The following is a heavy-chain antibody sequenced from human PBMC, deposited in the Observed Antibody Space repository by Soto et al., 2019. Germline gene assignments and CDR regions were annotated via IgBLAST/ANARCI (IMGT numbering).Heavy chain of an antibody. CDR1: GFTFSSYV. V-gene: IGHV3-30-3*01. J-gene: IGHJ4*02. CDR3: ARHSVGGLLLYYFDY. D-gene: IGHD1-26*01. CDR2: ISYDGSNK. Sequence: PGGSLRLSCAAPGFTFSSYVMHWVRQAPGKGLEWVAVISYDGSNKYYADSVKGRFTISRDNSKNTLYLQMNSLRAEDTAVYYCARHSVGGLLLYYFDYWGQGTLVTVSS.